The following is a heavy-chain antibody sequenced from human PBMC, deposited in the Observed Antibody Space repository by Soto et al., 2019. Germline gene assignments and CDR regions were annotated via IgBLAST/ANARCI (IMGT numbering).Heavy chain of an antibody. CDR3: AKGLAVAGPYYYGMDV. V-gene: IGHV3-23*01. CDR2: ISGSGDYT. D-gene: IGHD6-19*01. CDR1: GFTFSSYA. Sequence: PGGSLRLSCAASGFTFSSYAMTWVRQAPGKGLEWVSSISGSGDYTYYADSVKGRFTISRDNSKNTLYLQKNSLRAEDTAVYYCAKGLAVAGPYYYGMDVWGQGTTVTV. J-gene: IGHJ6*02.